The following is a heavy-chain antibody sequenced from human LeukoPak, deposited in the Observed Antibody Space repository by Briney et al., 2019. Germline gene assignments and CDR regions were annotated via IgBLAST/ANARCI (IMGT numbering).Heavy chain of an antibody. J-gene: IGHJ4*02. CDR1: GGSISSYY. CDR2: IYYSGST. CDR3: ARHGGYSYGYEWAY. Sequence: SETLSLTCTVSGGSISSYYWSWIRQPPGKGLEWIGYIYYSGSTNYNPSLKRRVTISVDTSKNQFSLKLSSVTAADTAVYYCARHGGYSYGYEWAYWGQGTLVTVSS. D-gene: IGHD5-18*01. V-gene: IGHV4-59*08.